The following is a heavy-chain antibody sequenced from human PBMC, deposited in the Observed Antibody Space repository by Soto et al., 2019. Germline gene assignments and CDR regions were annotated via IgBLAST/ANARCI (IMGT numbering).Heavy chain of an antibody. D-gene: IGHD3-3*01. CDR2: IFWDDDK. J-gene: IGHJ4*02. Sequence: SGPYAGEPTQPLTLTCTFSGFSLSTSGVAVGWIRQAPRKAPEWLAFIFWDDDKRYSPSLENRLTITKDTSKNQVVLTMANMDPVDTPTYYCARIFDFWSGYYFFYWGRGTLVTVSS. CDR1: GFSLSTSGVA. V-gene: IGHV2-5*02. CDR3: ARIFDFWSGYYFFY.